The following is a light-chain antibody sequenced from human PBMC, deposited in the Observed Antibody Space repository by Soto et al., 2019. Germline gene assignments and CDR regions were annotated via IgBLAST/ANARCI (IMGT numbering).Light chain of an antibody. CDR1: SSDVGGYNY. Sequence: QSALTQPASVSGSPGQSITISCTGTSSDVGGYNYVSWYQQHPGKAPKLIIYEVSNRPSGVSNRFSGSKSGNTASLTISGLQAEDAADYYCNSYTSKSTGVFGTGTKLTGL. CDR2: EVS. V-gene: IGLV2-14*01. J-gene: IGLJ1*01. CDR3: NSYTSKSTGV.